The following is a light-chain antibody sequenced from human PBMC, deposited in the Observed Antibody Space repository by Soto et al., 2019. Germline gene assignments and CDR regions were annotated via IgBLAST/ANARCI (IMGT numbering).Light chain of an antibody. CDR2: DAS. V-gene: IGKV3-11*01. Sequence: EIVLTQSPATLSLSPGERDTLSCRASQGVSSYLAWYQQQPGQAPRLLIYDASNRATGIPARFSGSGSGTDFTLTISSLDPEDFAVYYCQRRSNWPRTFGGGTKVDIK. CDR3: QRRSNWPRT. J-gene: IGKJ4*01. CDR1: QGVSSY.